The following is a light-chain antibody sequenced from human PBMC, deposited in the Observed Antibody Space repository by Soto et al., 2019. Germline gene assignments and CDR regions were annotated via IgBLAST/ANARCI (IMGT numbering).Light chain of an antibody. J-gene: IGKJ2*01. Sequence: EIVMTQSPATLSVSPGERATLSCRASQSVSSNLAWYQQKPGQAPRPLIYGASTRATGIPARFSGSGSGTEFTLTISSLQSEDFAIYYCQQYNNWPLTLGQGTKLEIK. CDR1: QSVSSN. V-gene: IGKV3-15*01. CDR3: QQYNNWPLT. CDR2: GAS.